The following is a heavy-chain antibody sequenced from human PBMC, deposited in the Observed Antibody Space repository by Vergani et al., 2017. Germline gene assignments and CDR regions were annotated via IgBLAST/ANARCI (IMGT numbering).Heavy chain of an antibody. CDR1: GFTSSYYG. V-gene: IGHV3-30*03. CDR3: ATKSCGTPGCQIGYFRE. Sequence: QVHLVESGGGVVQPGRSLRLSCVVSGFTSSYYGMHWVRQAPGKGLEWVAVISYDGTQKYYADSVKGRFTISRDNSQSTLYLQIHSLRTEDTAVYYCATKSCGTPGCQIGYFREWGQGTLVTVSS. D-gene: IGHD1-1*01. J-gene: IGHJ1*01. CDR2: ISYDGTQK.